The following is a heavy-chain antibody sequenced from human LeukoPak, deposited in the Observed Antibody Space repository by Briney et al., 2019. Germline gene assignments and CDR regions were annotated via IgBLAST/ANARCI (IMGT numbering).Heavy chain of an antibody. CDR1: GFTFSSYG. J-gene: IGHJ5*02. V-gene: IGHV3-30*02. CDR2: IRYDGSNK. D-gene: IGHD4-23*01. Sequence: PGGSLRLSCAASGFTFSSYGMHWVRQAPGKGLEWVAFIRYDGSNKYYADSVKGRFTISRDNSKNTLYLQMNSLRAEDTAVHYCAKDGRYGGVHWFDPWGQGTLVTVSS. CDR3: AKDGRYGGVHWFDP.